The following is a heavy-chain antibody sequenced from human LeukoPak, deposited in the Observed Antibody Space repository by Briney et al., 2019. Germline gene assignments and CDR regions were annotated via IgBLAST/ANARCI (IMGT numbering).Heavy chain of an antibody. CDR1: GFNFANHA. CDR2: ISCGGDIT. V-gene: IGHV3-23*01. Sequence: PGGSLRLSCAASGFNFANHAMSWVRQTPGKGLEWVSAISCGGDITYYADSVTGRFPISRDNSKDTLFLQMHSLRPGDTAVYYCVREDTPATANYWGQGTLVTISS. J-gene: IGHJ4*02. CDR3: VREDTPATANY. D-gene: IGHD2-21*02.